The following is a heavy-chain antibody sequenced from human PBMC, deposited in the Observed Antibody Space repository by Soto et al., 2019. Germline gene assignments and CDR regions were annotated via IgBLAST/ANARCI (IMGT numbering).Heavy chain of an antibody. CDR3: LMTTSACGI. Sequence: EVQLVESGGGLVQPGESLRLSCAASGFTLSGYWMNWVRQAPGKGLEWVANIKQDGSEKHYVDSVKGRFTISRDNAKNLLDLQMNSLRVEVTSVYYCLMTTSACGIWGQGTMVIVSS. J-gene: IGHJ3*02. CDR2: IKQDGSEK. CDR1: GFTLSGYW. V-gene: IGHV3-7*01. D-gene: IGHD4-17*01.